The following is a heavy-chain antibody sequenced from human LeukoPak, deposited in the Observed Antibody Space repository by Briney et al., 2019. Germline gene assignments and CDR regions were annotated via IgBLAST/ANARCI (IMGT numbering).Heavy chain of an antibody. J-gene: IGHJ4*02. CDR3: ARAQGHYYDSSGYGY. V-gene: IGHV4-4*08. D-gene: IGHD3-22*01. CDR1: GGSISTSY. Sequence: SGTLSLTCAVSGGSISTSYWSWIRQPPGKGLEWIGYIYFSGSTYYNPSLKSRVTISVDTSKNQFSLKLSSVTAADTAVYYCARAQGHYYDSSGYGYWGQGTLVTVSS. CDR2: IYFSGST.